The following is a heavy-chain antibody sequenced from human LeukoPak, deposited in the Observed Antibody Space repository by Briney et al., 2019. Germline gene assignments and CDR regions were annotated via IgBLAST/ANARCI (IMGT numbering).Heavy chain of an antibody. D-gene: IGHD3-22*01. J-gene: IGHJ4*02. Sequence: ASVKVSCKASGYTFTSYGISWVRQAPGQGLEWMGWISAYNGNTNYAQKLQGRVTMTTDTSTSTAYMELRSLRSDDTAVYYCARYINYYDSSGYYYIGRGYYFDYWGEGTLVTVSS. CDR2: ISAYNGNT. V-gene: IGHV1-18*01. CDR1: GYTFTSYG. CDR3: ARYINYYDSSGYYYIGRGYYFDY.